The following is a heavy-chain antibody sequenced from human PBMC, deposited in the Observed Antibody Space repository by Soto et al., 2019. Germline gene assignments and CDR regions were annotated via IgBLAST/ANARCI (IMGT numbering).Heavy chain of an antibody. Sequence: EVQLLDSGGGLVQPGGSLTLSCAASGFTFSNYAMSWVRQAPGKGLEWVSTIRTRDSDTYYADSVKGRFTISRDHSKNTPYVEMNSPRAEDTAIYYCANLPRYHPTYYWCQGTLVTVSS. CDR2: IRTRDSDT. CDR1: GFTFSNYA. J-gene: IGHJ4*02. V-gene: IGHV3-23*01. D-gene: IGHD2-2*01. CDR3: ANLPRYHPTYY.